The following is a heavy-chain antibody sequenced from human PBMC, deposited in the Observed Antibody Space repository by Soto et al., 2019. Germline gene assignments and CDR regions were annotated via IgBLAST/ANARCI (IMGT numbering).Heavy chain of an antibody. CDR1: GFTFSNFA. Sequence: LRLSCSASGFTFSNFAMHWVRQAPGKGLEYVSGITSNGDNTYHADSVQGRFTISRDNSKSTLYLQMTSLRVEDTAVYYCVKGNQLLRYYFEYWGRGALVTVSS. CDR3: VKGNQLLRYYFEY. D-gene: IGHD2-2*01. CDR2: ITSNGDNT. J-gene: IGHJ4*02. V-gene: IGHV3-64D*06.